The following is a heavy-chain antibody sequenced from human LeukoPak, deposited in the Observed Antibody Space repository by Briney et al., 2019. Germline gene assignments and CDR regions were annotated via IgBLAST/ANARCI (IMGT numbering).Heavy chain of an antibody. CDR3: AREVGVGVMAGYLY. CDR1: GYTFTSYG. Sequence: ASVKVSCKASGYTFTSYGISWVRQAPGQGLEWMGWISAYNGNTNYAQKLQGRVTMTTDTSTSTAYMELRSLRSDDTALYYCAREVGVGVMAGYLYWGQGTLVTVSS. D-gene: IGHD6-19*01. CDR2: ISAYNGNT. V-gene: IGHV1-18*01. J-gene: IGHJ4*02.